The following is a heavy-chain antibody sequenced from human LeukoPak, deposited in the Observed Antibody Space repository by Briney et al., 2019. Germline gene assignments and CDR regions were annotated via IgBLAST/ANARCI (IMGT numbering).Heavy chain of an antibody. Sequence: SETLSLTCAVYGGSFSGYYWSWIRQPPGKWLEWIGEINHSGSTNYNPSLKSRVTISVDTSKNQFSLKLSSVTAADTAVYYCARVRYYGGTVDYWGQGTLVTVSS. CDR2: INHSGST. V-gene: IGHV4-34*01. J-gene: IGHJ4*02. D-gene: IGHD3-3*01. CDR3: ARVRYYGGTVDY. CDR1: GGSFSGYY.